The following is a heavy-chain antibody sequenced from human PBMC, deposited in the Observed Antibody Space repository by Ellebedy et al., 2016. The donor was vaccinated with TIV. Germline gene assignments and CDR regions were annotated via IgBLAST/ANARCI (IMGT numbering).Heavy chain of an antibody. CDR3: ARGSGWYTSFDY. CDR2: IIPILGIA. Sequence: ASVKVSCKASGGTFSSYATSWVRQAPGQGLEWMGRIIPILGIANYAQKFQGRVTITADKSTSTAYMELSSLRSEDTAVYYCARGSGWYTSFDYWGQGTLVTVSS. J-gene: IGHJ4*02. V-gene: IGHV1-69*04. D-gene: IGHD6-19*01. CDR1: GGTFSSYA.